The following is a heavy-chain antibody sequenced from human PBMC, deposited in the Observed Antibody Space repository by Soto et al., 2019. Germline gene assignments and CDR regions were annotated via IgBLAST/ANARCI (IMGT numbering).Heavy chain of an antibody. V-gene: IGHV1-3*01. CDR1: GYTFTSYA. CDR2: INAGNGNT. Sequence: ASVKVSCKASGYTFTSYAMHWVRQAPGQRLEWMGWINAGNGNTKYSQKFQGRVTITRDTSASTAYMELSSLRSEDTAVYYCARVTDTAMVLFDYWGQGPLVTVPQ. J-gene: IGHJ4*02. D-gene: IGHD5-18*01. CDR3: ARVTDTAMVLFDY.